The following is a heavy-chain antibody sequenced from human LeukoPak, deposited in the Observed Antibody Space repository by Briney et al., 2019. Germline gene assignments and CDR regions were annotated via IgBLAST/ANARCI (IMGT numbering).Heavy chain of an antibody. V-gene: IGHV3-48*01. J-gene: IGHJ4*02. Sequence: GGSLRLSCAASGFTFTTYSMNWVGGAPGKGLEGVSYIRISSRTISYPATVKRRFTISRDNAKNSLYSDLNSLGAEDTAVYYCARSPSDGYYYDYWGQGTLVTVS. CDR1: GFTFTTYS. D-gene: IGHD2-15*01. CDR3: ARSPSDGYYYDY. CDR2: IRISSRTI.